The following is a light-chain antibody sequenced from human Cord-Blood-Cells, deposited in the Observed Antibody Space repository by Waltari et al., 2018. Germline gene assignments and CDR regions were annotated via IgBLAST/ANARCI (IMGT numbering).Light chain of an antibody. Sequence: DIQMTQSPSTLSASVGDRVTIACLASQSSSSWLAWYQQKPGKAPKLLIYKAASFESGVPSRFSGSGSGTEVTLYISSLQPDDFAAYYCQQYNSSPYTFGQGTKLAIK. J-gene: IGKJ2*01. CDR2: KAA. CDR1: QSSSSW. CDR3: QQYNSSPYT. V-gene: IGKV1-5*03.